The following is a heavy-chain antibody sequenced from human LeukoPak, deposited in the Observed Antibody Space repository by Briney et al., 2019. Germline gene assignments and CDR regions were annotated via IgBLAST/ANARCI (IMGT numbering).Heavy chain of an antibody. CDR3: VRAVGTNSIRAIDY. D-gene: IGHD4-23*01. CDR2: IKSSGETT. Sequence: GGSLRLSCAASGFTFSTNAMGWVRQAPGKGLEWVSSIKSSGETTYYADSVKGRFTLSRDNSKNTLDLQMDTLRAEDTAVYYCVRAVGTNSIRAIDYWGQGTPVTVSS. CDR1: GFTFSTNA. J-gene: IGHJ4*02. V-gene: IGHV3-23*01.